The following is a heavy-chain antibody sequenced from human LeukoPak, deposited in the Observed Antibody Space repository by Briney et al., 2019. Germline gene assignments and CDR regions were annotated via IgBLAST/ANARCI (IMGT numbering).Heavy chain of an antibody. CDR2: ISGSGSGGST. D-gene: IGHD1-14*01. J-gene: IGHJ4*02. Sequence: GGSLRLSCAASGFTFTSYAMSWVRQAPGKGLEWVSGISGSGSGGSTYYADPVKGRFTISRDNSKNTLYLQMNSLRAEDTAVYYCAKSGLNRFDYWGQGTLVTVSS. CDR3: AKSGLNRFDY. V-gene: IGHV3-23*01. CDR1: GFTFTSYA.